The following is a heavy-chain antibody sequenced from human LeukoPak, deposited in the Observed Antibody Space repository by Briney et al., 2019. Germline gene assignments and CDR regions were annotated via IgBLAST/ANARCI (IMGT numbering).Heavy chain of an antibody. CDR2: IYYSGST. Sequence: PSETLSLTCTVSGGSISSSSYYWGWIRQPPGKGLEWIGSIYYSGSTYYNPSLKSRVTISVDTSKNQFSLKLSSVTAADTAVYYCARSPIITMIVVVINNYFDYWGQGTLVTVSS. V-gene: IGHV4-39*07. CDR1: GGSISSSSYY. J-gene: IGHJ4*02. D-gene: IGHD3-22*01. CDR3: ARSPIITMIVVVINNYFDY.